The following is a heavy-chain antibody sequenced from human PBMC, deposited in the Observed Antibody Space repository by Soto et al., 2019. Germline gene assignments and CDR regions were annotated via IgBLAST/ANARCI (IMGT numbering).Heavy chain of an antibody. V-gene: IGHV1-69*06. J-gene: IGHJ3*02. CDR1: GGTFSSYA. D-gene: IGHD3-9*01. CDR2: IIPIFGTA. Sequence: GASVKVSCKASGGTFSSYAISWVRQAPGQGLEWMGGIIPIFGTANYAQKFQGRVTITADKSTSTAYMELSSLRSEDTAVYYCARGRYDILTGYYIGDAFDIWGQGTMVNVSS. CDR3: ARGRYDILTGYYIGDAFDI.